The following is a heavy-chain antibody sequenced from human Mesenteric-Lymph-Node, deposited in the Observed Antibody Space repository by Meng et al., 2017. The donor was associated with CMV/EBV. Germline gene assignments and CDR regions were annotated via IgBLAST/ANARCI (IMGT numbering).Heavy chain of an antibody. J-gene: IGHJ4*02. V-gene: IGHV3-23*01. CDR2: ISGSGGST. D-gene: IGHD3-3*01. Sequence: GESLKISCAASRFTFSSYAMNWVRQAPGKGLEWVSTISGSGGSTYYADSVKGRFTISRDNSKNTLYLQINSLRAEDTAVYYCATRTRSNYWGQGTLVTVSS. CDR3: ATRTRSNY. CDR1: RFTFSSYA.